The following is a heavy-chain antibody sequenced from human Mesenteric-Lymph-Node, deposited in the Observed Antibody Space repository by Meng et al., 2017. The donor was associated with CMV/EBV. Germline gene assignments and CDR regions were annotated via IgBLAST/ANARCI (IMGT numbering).Heavy chain of an antibody. V-gene: IGHV3-11*01. D-gene: IGHD3-16*02. CDR1: GFIFSDYY. CDR3: ARGGYQYVDY. Sequence: GESLKISCAASGFIFSDYYMGWLRQAPGKGLEWVSYISTSGNIMYYADSVKGRFTISRDNAENSLYLQMNSLRAEDTAVYYCARGGYQYVDYWGQGTLVTVSS. CDR2: ISTSGNIM. J-gene: IGHJ4*02.